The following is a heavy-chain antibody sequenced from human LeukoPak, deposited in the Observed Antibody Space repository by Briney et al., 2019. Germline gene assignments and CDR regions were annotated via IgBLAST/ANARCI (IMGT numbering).Heavy chain of an antibody. Sequence: SETLSLTCTVSAGSIRSYHWSWIRQSPGRGLEWIGYIYYTGSSNYSPSLKSRVTMSVDTSKSQFSLTLSSVTASDTAVYYCARWDDSTTSFQDCGQATLLTVSS. D-gene: IGHD1-1*01. J-gene: IGHJ1*01. CDR2: IYYTGSS. CDR1: AGSIRSYH. CDR3: ARWDDSTTSFQD. V-gene: IGHV4-59*08.